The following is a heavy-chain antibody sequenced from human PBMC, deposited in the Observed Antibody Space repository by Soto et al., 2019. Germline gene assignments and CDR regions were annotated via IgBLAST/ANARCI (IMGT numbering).Heavy chain of an antibody. CDR3: ARGPLYYFDY. Sequence: PGGSLRLSCAASGFIFTSYTMNWVRRAPGKGLEWVSSISSSSTNIHYADSVKGRFTIPRDNAKKSLYLQMNSLRAEDTAVYYCARGPLYYFDYWGQGTLVTVSS. J-gene: IGHJ4*02. CDR1: GFIFTSYT. V-gene: IGHV3-21*01. CDR2: ISSSSTNI.